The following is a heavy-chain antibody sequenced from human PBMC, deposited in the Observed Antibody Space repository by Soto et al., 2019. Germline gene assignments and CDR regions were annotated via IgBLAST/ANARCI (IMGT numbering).Heavy chain of an antibody. CDR2: INHSGST. D-gene: IGHD3-22*01. V-gene: IGHV4-39*07. CDR1: GGSIISSSSF. Sequence: SETLFLTSTVSGGSIISSSSFLGWIRPPPGKGLGWIGEINHSGSTNYNPSLKSRVTISVDTSKNQFSLKLSSVTAADTAVYYCASCRQRVTYYYDSSARYGMDVWGQGTTVTVSS. CDR3: ASCRQRVTYYYDSSARYGMDV. J-gene: IGHJ6*02.